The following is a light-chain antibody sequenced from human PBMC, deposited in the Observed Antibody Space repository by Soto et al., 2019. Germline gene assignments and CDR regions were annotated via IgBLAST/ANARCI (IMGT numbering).Light chain of an antibody. J-gene: IGKJ2*01. CDR3: QQYSITPYT. CDR1: QGILYNSNNKNY. V-gene: IGKV4-1*01. Sequence: DIVMTQSPDSLAVSLGERATINCKSSQGILYNSNNKNYLAWYQQKPGQPPKLLIYRTSTRESGVPDRFSGSGSGTDFTLTISSLQAEDVAVYYCQQYSITPYTFGQGTKLEIK. CDR2: RTS.